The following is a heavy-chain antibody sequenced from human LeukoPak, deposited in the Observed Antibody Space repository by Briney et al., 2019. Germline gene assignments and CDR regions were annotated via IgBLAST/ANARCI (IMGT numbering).Heavy chain of an antibody. CDR2: INPNSGVS. J-gene: IGHJ3*02. V-gene: IGHV1-2*02. CDR3: ARGVLLQGRGAFDI. CDR1: GYTFTGYY. Sequence: ASVKVSCKASGYTFTGYYIHWVRQAPGQGLEWMGWINPNSGVSKYAQKFQDRVTMTRDTSINTAYMELSSLKYDDTAVYYCARGVLLQGRGAFDIWGQGAMVTASS. D-gene: IGHD2-15*01.